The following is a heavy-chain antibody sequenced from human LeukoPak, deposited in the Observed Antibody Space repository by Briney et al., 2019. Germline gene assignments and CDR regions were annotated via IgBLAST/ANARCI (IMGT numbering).Heavy chain of an antibody. CDR2: IKRDGSEK. CDR3: ARGRGSWYGVYFDY. J-gene: IGHJ4*02. D-gene: IGHD6-13*01. CDR1: GFTFTDFW. V-gene: IGHV3-7*01. Sequence: GGSLRLSCAAAGFTFTDFWMSWVRQAPGKGLEWVANIKRDGSEKYYVDSVKGRFTISRDNAKNSLYLQLKSLRTEDTAVYYCARGRGSWYGVYFDYWGQGSLVTVSS.